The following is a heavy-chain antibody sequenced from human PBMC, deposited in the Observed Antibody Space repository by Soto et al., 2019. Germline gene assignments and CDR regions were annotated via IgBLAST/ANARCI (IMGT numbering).Heavy chain of an antibody. CDR1: GYTFTSYY. CDR3: ATTSEAQQIGRISGVDI. D-gene: IGHD6-13*01. J-gene: IGHJ3*02. CDR2: INPSGGST. Sequence: ASVKVSCKASGYTFTSYYMHWVRQAPGQGLEWMGIINPSGGSTSYAQKFQGRVTMTRDTSTSTVYMELSSLRSEDTAVYYCATTSEAQQIGRISGVDIWGQGTM. V-gene: IGHV1-46*03.